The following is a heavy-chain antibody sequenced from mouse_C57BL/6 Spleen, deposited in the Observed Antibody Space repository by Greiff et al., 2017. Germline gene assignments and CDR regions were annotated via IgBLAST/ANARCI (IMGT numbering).Heavy chain of an antibody. Sequence: EVKLVESGGGLVQPKGSLKLSCAASGFSFNTYAMNWVRQAPGKGLEWVGRIRSKSNNYATYYADSVKDRFTISRDDSESMLYLQMNNLKTEDTAMYYCGRQGGTRDFDYWGQGTTLTVSS. CDR2: IRSKSNNYAT. CDR1: GFSFNTYA. CDR3: GRQGGTRDFDY. J-gene: IGHJ2*01. D-gene: IGHD2-14*01. V-gene: IGHV10-1*01.